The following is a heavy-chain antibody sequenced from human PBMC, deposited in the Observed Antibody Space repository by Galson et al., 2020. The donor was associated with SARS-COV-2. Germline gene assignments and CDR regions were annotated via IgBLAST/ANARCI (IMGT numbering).Heavy chain of an antibody. Sequence: SQTLSLTCAISGDSVSRNSAAWNWIRQSPSRGLEWLGRTYYRSKWYNAYAVSVKSRITINPDTSKNQFSLQLNSVTPEDTAVYYCARGLVLVVSYYFDYWGQGTLVTVSS. J-gene: IGHJ4*02. CDR2: TYYRSKWYN. D-gene: IGHD2-15*01. CDR3: ARGLVLVVSYYFDY. CDR1: GDSVSRNSAA. V-gene: IGHV6-1*01.